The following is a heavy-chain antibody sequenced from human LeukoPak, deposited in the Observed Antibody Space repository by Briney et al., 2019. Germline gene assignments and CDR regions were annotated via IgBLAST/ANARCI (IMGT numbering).Heavy chain of an antibody. V-gene: IGHV3-11*01. CDR2: ISSSGSTI. Sequence: GRSLRLSCAASGFTFSDYYMSWIRQAPGKGLEWVSYISSSGSTIYYADSVKGRFTISRDNAKNSLYLQMNSLRAEDTAVYYCARDLAVADKRDWGQGTLVTVSS. D-gene: IGHD6-19*01. J-gene: IGHJ4*02. CDR3: ARDLAVADKRD. CDR1: GFTFSDYY.